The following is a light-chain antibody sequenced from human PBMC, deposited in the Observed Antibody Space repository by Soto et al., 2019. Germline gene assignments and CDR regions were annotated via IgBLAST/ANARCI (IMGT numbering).Light chain of an antibody. CDR3: QKYNSAPRT. Sequence: IRLTQSPSSLSASVGDRVTIPCRVSQGISSYLVWYQQKPGKAPKNLIYSASTLQSGVPSRFSGSGSGTDFTLTISSLQPEDFATYYCQKYNSAPRTFGQGTKVDIK. V-gene: IGKV1-9*01. CDR2: SAS. J-gene: IGKJ1*01. CDR1: QGISSY.